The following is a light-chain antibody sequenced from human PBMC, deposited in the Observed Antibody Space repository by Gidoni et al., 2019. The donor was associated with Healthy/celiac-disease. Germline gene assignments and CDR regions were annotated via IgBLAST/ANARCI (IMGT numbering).Light chain of an antibody. J-gene: IGLJ3*02. CDR1: SSNIGAGYD. CDR2: GNS. Sequence: QSVLTQPPSVSGATGQRVTISCTGSSSNIGAGYDVHWYQQLPGTAPKLLIYGNSNRPSGVPDRFSGSKSGTSASLAITGLQAEDAADYYCQSYDSSLKVFGGGTKLTVL. CDR3: QSYDSSLKV. V-gene: IGLV1-40*01.